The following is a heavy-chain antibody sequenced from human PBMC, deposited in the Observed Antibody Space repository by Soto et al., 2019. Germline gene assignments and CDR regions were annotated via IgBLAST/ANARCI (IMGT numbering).Heavy chain of an antibody. J-gene: IGHJ6*02. V-gene: IGHV3-30*18. CDR3: AKEGRYCSGGSCYSRYPYGMDV. CDR2: ISKDGSNK. CDR1: GFTFSSYG. Sequence: QVQLVESGGGVVQPGRSLRLSCAASGFTFSSYGMHWVRQAPGKGLEWVAVISKDGSNKYYGDSVKGRFTISRDNSKNTLYVQMNSLRAEDTAVYYCAKEGRYCSGGSCYSRYPYGMDVWGQGTTVTVSS. D-gene: IGHD2-15*01.